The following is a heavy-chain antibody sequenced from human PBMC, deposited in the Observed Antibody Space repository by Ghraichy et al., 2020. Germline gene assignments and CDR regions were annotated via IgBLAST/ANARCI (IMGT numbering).Heavy chain of an antibody. CDR1: GFTFYTYA. CDR2: ITGSGAAT. V-gene: IGHV3-23*01. Sequence: GESLNISCAASGFTFYTYAMNWVRQAPGKGLEWVSIITGSGAATNYADSVKGRFTISRDNSNNTLFLQLNSLRAEDTAVYYCAEGGSGDWRGYGMDVWGQGTTVTVSS. D-gene: IGHD2-21*02. CDR3: AEGGSGDWRGYGMDV. J-gene: IGHJ6*02.